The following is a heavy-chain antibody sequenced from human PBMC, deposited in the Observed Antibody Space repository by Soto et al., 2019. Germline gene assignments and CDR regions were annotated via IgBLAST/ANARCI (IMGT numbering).Heavy chain of an antibody. CDR2: IGYDGSNK. D-gene: IGHD3-16*02. CDR3: VRDIESCFDI. V-gene: IGHV3-33*01. Sequence: QVQLVESGGGVVQPGRSLRLSCAASGLTFSSYGMHWVRQAPGKGLEWVAVIGYDGSNKYYADSVKGRFTISRDNSKNTLYLQMNSLRAEDTAVYYCVRDIESCFDIWGPGTLVTVSS. CDR1: GLTFSSYG. J-gene: IGHJ3*02.